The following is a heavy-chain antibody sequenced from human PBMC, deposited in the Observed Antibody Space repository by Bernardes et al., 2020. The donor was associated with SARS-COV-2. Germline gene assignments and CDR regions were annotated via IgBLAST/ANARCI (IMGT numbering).Heavy chain of an antibody. CDR1: GGSFSGSY. Sequence: RALTCAVYGGSFSGSYWSWIRQPPGKGLEWIGEINHSGSTTYTPSLKSRVTISVDTSKNQFSLKLSSVTAADTAVYYCARGVSRYCSGGSCSLRTRDYYYGMDVWGQGNTVTVS. CDR3: ARGVSRYCSGGSCSLRTRDYYYGMDV. D-gene: IGHD2-15*01. V-gene: IGHV4-34*01. CDR2: INHSGST. J-gene: IGHJ6*02.